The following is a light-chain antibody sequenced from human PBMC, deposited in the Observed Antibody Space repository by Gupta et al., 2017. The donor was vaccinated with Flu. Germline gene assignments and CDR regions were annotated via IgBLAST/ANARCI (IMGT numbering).Light chain of an antibody. CDR3: CSYATTDTWV. CDR1: FIDVGAYND. V-gene: IGLV2-11*03. CDR2: DVT. J-gene: IGLJ3*02. Sequence: SVTISCTGTFIDVGAYNDVCWFQQPPANAPILMFSDVTNRPSGAPGRFSASKSGTTASLTTSGHQAVDAAYYYRCSYATTDTWVFGGGTKLTVL.